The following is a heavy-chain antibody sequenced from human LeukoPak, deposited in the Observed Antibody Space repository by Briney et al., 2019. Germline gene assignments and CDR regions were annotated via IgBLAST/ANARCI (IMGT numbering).Heavy chain of an antibody. CDR2: ISSSGSTI. CDR3: ASGYSYGYIDY. D-gene: IGHD5-18*01. V-gene: IGHV3-11*01. J-gene: IGHJ4*02. Sequence: GGSLRLSCAAYGFTFSDYYMSWIRQARGKGLEWVSYISSSGSTIYYADSVKGRFTISRDNSKNTLYLQMNSLRAEDTAVYYCASGYSYGYIDYWGQGTLVTVSS. CDR1: GFTFSDYY.